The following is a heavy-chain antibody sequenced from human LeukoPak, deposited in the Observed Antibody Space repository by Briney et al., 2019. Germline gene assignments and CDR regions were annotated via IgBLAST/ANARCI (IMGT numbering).Heavy chain of an antibody. CDR2: ISAYNGNT. CDR3: ARDRGITKLLYAFDI. D-gene: IGHD3-9*01. V-gene: IGHV1-18*01. Sequence: ASVKVSCKASGYTFTSYGISWVRQAPGQGLEWMGWISAYNGNTNYAQKLQGRVTMTTNTSTSTAYMELRSLRSDDTAVYYCARDRGITKLLYAFDIWGQGTMVTVSS. CDR1: GYTFTSYG. J-gene: IGHJ3*02.